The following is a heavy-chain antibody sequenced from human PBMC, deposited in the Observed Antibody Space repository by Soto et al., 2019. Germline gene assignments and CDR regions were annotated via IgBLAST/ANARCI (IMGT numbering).Heavy chain of an antibody. J-gene: IGHJ4*02. CDR2: ISGSDDST. D-gene: IGHD6-6*01. CDR3: AKRSSSSTFDY. CDR1: GFTFSSYA. Sequence: EVQLLESGGGLVQPGESLRLSCAASGFTFSSYAMSWVRQAPGKGLEWVAVISGSDDSTYYADSVKGRFTISRDNYKNTLYLQMNSPIAEDTAVYYCAKRSSSSTFDYWGQGTLVTVSS. V-gene: IGHV3-23*01.